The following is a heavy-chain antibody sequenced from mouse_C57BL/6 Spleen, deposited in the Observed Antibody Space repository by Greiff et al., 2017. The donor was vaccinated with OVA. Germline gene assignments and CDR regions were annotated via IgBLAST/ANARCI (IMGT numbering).Heavy chain of an antibody. V-gene: IGHV5-9-1*02. CDR2: ISSGGDYI. CDR3: TRDGGTYAMDY. J-gene: IGHJ4*01. D-gene: IGHD2-3*01. Sequence: EVQVVESGEGLVKPGGSLKLSCAASGFTFSSYAMSWVRQTPEKRLEWVAYISSGGDYIYYADTVQGRFTISRDNARNTLYLQMSSLKSEDTAMYYCTRDGGTYAMDYWGQGTSVTVSS. CDR1: GFTFSSYA.